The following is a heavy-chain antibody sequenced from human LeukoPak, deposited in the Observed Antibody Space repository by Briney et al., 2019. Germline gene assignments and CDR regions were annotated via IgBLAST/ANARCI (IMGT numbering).Heavy chain of an antibody. CDR2: IYTSGST. Sequence: SETLSLTCTVSGGSISSYYLSWIRQPAGKGLEWIGRIYTSGSTNYNPSLKSRVTMSVDTSKNQFSLKLSSVTAADTAVYYCARDRRGSYYITDAFDIWGQGTMVTVSS. CDR1: GGSISSYY. CDR3: ARDRRGSYYITDAFDI. V-gene: IGHV4-4*07. J-gene: IGHJ3*02. D-gene: IGHD1-26*01.